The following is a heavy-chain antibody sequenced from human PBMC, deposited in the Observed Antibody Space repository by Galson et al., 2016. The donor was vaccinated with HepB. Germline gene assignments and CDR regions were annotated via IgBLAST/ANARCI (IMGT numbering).Heavy chain of an antibody. J-gene: IGHJ4*02. CDR3: ARDWSYYDTNGHYYRSFDY. D-gene: IGHD3-22*01. Sequence: SVKVSCKASGYTFTGYYMHWLRQAPGQGLEWMGILNPDIGTTHNAQNFQGRVTLTRDTSTSTIYMDLSSLTSEDTAVYYCARDWSYYDTNGHYYRSFDYWGQGTLVTVSS. V-gene: IGHV1-46*01. CDR1: GYTFTGYY. CDR2: LNPDIGTT.